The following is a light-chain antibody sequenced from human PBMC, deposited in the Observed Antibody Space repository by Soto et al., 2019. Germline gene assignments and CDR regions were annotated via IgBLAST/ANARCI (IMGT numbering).Light chain of an antibody. Sequence: DIHITQSPSTLSASVGDRVTITCRASHSIGDSLAWYQQKPGKAPYLLISDVSSLERGVPSRFSGSGSGTEFTLTISSLQSEDFATYYCHQYYSYLPITFGQGTRLEIK. V-gene: IGKV1-5*01. J-gene: IGKJ5*01. CDR1: HSIGDS. CDR2: DVS. CDR3: HQYYSYLPIT.